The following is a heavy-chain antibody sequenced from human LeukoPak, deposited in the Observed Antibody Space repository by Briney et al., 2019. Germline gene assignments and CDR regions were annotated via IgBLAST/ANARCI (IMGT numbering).Heavy chain of an antibody. Sequence: PSETLSLTCTVSGASINSHYYYWNWIRQPAGKGLEWIGRIYTNENTFFNPSLKSRVTMSVDTSKNQFSLQLTSVTAADAAVYYCARSSDSSGYYGGGIIDYWGQGTLVTVSS. CDR1: GASINSHYYY. CDR2: IYTNENT. CDR3: ARSSDSSGYYGGGIIDY. V-gene: IGHV4-61*02. J-gene: IGHJ4*02. D-gene: IGHD6-19*01.